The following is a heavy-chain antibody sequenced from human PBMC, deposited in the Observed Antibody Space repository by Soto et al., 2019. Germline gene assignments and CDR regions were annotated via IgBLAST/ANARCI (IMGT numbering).Heavy chain of an antibody. CDR1: GGSISSGGYY. V-gene: IGHV4-61*08. Sequence: SETLSLTCTVSGGSISSGGYYWSWIRQHPGKGLEWIGYIYYSGSTNYNPSLKSRVTISVDTSKNQFSLRLSSVTAADTAVYYCARGYYDFWSGWPTNAFDIWGQGTMVTVSS. CDR2: IYYSGST. J-gene: IGHJ3*02. CDR3: ARGYYDFWSGWPTNAFDI. D-gene: IGHD3-3*01.